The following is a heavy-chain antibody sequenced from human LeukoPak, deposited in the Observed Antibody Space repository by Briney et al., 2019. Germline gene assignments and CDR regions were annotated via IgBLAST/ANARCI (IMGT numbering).Heavy chain of an antibody. CDR3: ARRVAVVKYFDY. CDR1: GGSFSGYY. D-gene: IGHD3-22*01. Sequence: SETLSLTCAVYGGSFSGYYWSWIRQPPGKGLEWIGEINHSGSTNYNPSLKSRVTISVNTSKNQFSLKLSSVTAADTAVYYCARRVAVVKYFDYWGQGTLVTVSS. J-gene: IGHJ4*02. CDR2: INHSGST. V-gene: IGHV4-34*01.